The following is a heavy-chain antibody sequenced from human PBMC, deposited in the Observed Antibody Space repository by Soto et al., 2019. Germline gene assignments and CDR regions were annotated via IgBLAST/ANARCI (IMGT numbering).Heavy chain of an antibody. V-gene: IGHV3-11*01. Sequence: GGSLRLSCAASGFTLSDYYMSWIRQAPGKGLEWVSYISSSGSTIYYADSVKGRFTISRDNAKNSLYLQMNSLRAEDTAVYYCARDLYVSGSYYNVYAFDIWCQGTMGTV. CDR2: ISSSGSTI. J-gene: IGHJ3*02. CDR1: GFTLSDYY. D-gene: IGHD3-10*01. CDR3: ARDLYVSGSYYNVYAFDI.